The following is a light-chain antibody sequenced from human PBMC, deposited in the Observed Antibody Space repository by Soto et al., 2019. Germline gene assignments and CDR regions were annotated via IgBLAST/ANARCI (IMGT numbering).Light chain of an antibody. V-gene: IGKV1-5*03. CDR3: QQYHSYSRT. CDR2: KAS. Sequence: DIQMTQSPSTLSASVGDRVTITCRASQSITGWLAWYQQKPGTPPKLLIYKASTLQSGVPSRFSGSGSWTEFTRTISSLQPDDMATYYGQQYHSYSRTFGQGTKVDIK. CDR1: QSITGW. J-gene: IGKJ1*01.